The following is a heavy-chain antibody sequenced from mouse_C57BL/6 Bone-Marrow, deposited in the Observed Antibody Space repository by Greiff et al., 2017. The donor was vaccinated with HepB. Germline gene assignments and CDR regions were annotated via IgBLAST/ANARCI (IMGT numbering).Heavy chain of an antibody. CDR1: GYTFTDYE. CDR2: IDPETGGT. J-gene: IGHJ3*01. D-gene: IGHD2-4*01. CDR3: AIYYDYWFAY. Sequence: QVHVKQSGAELVRPGASVTLSCKASGYTFTDYEMHWVKQTPVHGLEWIGAIDPETGGTAYNQKFKGKAILTADKSSSTAYMELRSLTSEDSAVYYCAIYYDYWFAYWGQGTLVTVSA. V-gene: IGHV1-15*01.